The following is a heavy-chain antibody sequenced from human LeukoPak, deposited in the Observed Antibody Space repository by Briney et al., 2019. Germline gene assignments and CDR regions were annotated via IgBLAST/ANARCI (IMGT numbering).Heavy chain of an antibody. CDR1: GFTFSSYW. Sequence: HAGGSLRLSCAASGFTFSSYWMSWVRQAPGKGLEWVANIKQDGSEKYYVDSVKGRFTISRDNAKNSLYLQMSSLRAEDTAVYYCARAYEDFDWLGSHHWFDPWGQGTLVTVSS. D-gene: IGHD3-9*01. V-gene: IGHV3-7*01. CDR2: IKQDGSEK. J-gene: IGHJ5*02. CDR3: ARAYEDFDWLGSHHWFDP.